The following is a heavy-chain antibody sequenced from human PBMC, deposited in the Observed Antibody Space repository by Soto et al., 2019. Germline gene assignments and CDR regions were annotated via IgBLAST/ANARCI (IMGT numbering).Heavy chain of an antibody. CDR1: GFTFSNFA. Sequence: EVQLLESVGGLVQPGGSLRLSCAASGFTFSNFAMSWYRQAPGKGLEWVSVINGNGRSKYHADSVQGRFTISRDNSKNALYLQMNSLRAGDTALYYCAKGRVVGVTTCPDFWGQGTLVTVSS. CDR2: INGNGRSK. CDR3: AKGRVVGVTTCPDF. V-gene: IGHV3-23*01. D-gene: IGHD1-26*01. J-gene: IGHJ4*02.